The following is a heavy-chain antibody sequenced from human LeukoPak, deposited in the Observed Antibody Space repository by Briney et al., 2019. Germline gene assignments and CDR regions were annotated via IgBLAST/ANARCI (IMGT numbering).Heavy chain of an antibody. CDR1: GFTFSSYW. Sequence: GGSLRLSCAASGFTFSSYWMHWVRQAPGKGLVWVSRINSDGSSTSYADSVKGRFTISRDDAKNTLYLQMNSLRAEDTAVYYCAREDPRGYSSGWYVPYFDYWGQGTLVTVSS. CDR3: AREDPRGYSSGWYVPYFDY. CDR2: INSDGSST. D-gene: IGHD6-19*01. V-gene: IGHV3-74*01. J-gene: IGHJ4*02.